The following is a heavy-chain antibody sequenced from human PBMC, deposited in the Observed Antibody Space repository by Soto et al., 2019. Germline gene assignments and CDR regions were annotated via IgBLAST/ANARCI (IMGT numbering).Heavy chain of an antibody. D-gene: IGHD2-21*01. CDR3: ARHSQFPMGVINWFDP. CDR2: IHYSGST. J-gene: IGHJ5*02. Sequence: SETLSLTCTVSGGSISSSSYYWGWIRQPPGKGLEWIGSIHYSGSTYYNPSLKSRVTISVDTSKNQFSLKLSSVTAADTAVYYCARHSQFPMGVINWFDPWGQGTLVTVSS. V-gene: IGHV4-39*01. CDR1: GGSISSSSYY.